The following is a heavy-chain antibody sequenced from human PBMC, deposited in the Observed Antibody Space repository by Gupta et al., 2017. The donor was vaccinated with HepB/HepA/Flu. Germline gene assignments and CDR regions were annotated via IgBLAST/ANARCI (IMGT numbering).Heavy chain of an antibody. CDR2: IIPILGIA. D-gene: IGHD3-10*01. V-gene: IGHV1-69*04. CDR3: ARDLTQLLWFDI. J-gene: IGHJ3*02. CDR1: GGTFSSYA. Sequence: QVQLVPSGAEVKKPGSSVKFSCKASGGTFSSYAISWVRQAPGQGLEWMGRIIPILGIANYEQKFQGRVTITADKSTSTAYMELSSLRSEDTAVYYCARDLTQLLWFDIWGQGTMVTVSS.